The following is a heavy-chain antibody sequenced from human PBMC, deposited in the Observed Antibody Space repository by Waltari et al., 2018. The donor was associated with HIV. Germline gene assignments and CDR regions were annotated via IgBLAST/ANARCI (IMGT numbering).Heavy chain of an antibody. CDR3: AKEGIGAFFDD. CDR1: GLTFANCA. Sequence: EVQLLESGGDLVQPGGSLRLSCAASGLTFANCAFSWVRQAPGAGLEWVAAISPDGLYTYYADSVKGRFTISRDNSKNTLYLQMNSLGAEDTAVYYCAKEGIGAFFDDWGQGTLVTVSS. D-gene: IGHD3-10*01. CDR2: ISPDGLYT. J-gene: IGHJ4*02. V-gene: IGHV3-23*01.